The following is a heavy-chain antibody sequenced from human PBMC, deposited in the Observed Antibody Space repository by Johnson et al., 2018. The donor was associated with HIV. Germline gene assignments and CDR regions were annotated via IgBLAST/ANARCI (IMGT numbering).Heavy chain of an antibody. V-gene: IGHV3-9*01. Sequence: VQLVESGGGLVQPGRSLRLSCAASGFTFDDYAMHWVRQVPGKGLEWVSGISWNSGSTGYADSVKGRFTISRDNAKNSLYLQMNSLRAEDTAVYFCAKVHVADGWSDACDMWGQGTMVTVSS. J-gene: IGHJ3*02. CDR1: GFTFDDYA. CDR3: AKVHVADGWSDACDM. D-gene: IGHD3-10*01. CDR2: ISWNSGST.